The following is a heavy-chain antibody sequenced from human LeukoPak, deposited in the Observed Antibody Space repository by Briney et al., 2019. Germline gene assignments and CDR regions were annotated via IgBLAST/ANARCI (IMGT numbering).Heavy chain of an antibody. J-gene: IGHJ5*02. D-gene: IGHD2-2*01. CDR1: GASISSYY. V-gene: IGHV4-59*08. CDR3: ARHPRQYPNWFDP. CDR2: IYYSGSS. Sequence: SETLSLTCTVSGASISSYYWSWIRQPPGKGLEWIGYIYYSGSSNYNPSLKSRVTISVDTSKNQFSLKLSSVTAADTAVFYCARHPRQYPNWFDPWGQGTLVTVSS.